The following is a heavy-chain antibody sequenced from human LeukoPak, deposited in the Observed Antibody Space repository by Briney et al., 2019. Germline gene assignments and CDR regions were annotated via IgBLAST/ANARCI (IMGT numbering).Heavy chain of an antibody. V-gene: IGHV3-48*03. CDR3: ARDATTELGTVYMDV. D-gene: IGHD4-17*01. CDR1: GFTFSSYE. Sequence: GGSLRLSCAASGFTFSSYEMNWVRQAPGKGLEWLSHISTSGSSIHYADSVKGRFTISRANAKNSLYLQMNSLRVEDTAVYYCARDATTELGTVYMDVWGKGTTVTISS. CDR2: ISTSGSSI. J-gene: IGHJ6*03.